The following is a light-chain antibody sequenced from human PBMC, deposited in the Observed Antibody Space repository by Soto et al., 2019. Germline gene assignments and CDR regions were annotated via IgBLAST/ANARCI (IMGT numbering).Light chain of an antibody. CDR2: GAS. J-gene: IGKJ4*01. CDR1: QSVSTSY. V-gene: IGKV3-20*01. CDR3: QQYGRSPLT. Sequence: EIVLTQSPGTLSLSPGERATLSCRASQSVSTSYLAWYQQKPGQAPRHLLSGASSRATGIPDRFSGSGSATVFTLTISGLEPEDFAVYYCQQYGRSPLTFGGGTKVEIK.